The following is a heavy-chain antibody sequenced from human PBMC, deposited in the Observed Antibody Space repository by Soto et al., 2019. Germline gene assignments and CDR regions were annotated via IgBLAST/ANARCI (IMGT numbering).Heavy chain of an antibody. D-gene: IGHD2-8*01. CDR3: AHRLNGLFDY. V-gene: IGHV3-23*01. CDR1: GFTFSSYA. Sequence: GGSLRLSCAASGFTFSSYAMSWVRQAPGKGLEWVSAISGSGGGTYYADSVKGRFTISRDNSKNTLYLQMTNMDPVDTATYYCAHRLNGLFDYWGQGTLVTVSS. CDR2: ISGSGGGT. J-gene: IGHJ4*02.